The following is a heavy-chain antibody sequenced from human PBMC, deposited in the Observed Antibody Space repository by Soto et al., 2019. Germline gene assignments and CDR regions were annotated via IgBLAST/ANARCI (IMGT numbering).Heavy chain of an antibody. CDR2: IYRDGTSR. CDR3: ARDAYTAMAPMDV. D-gene: IGHD5-18*01. J-gene: IGHJ6*02. V-gene: IGHV3-74*01. Sequence: PGGSLRLSCAASGFTFSHSGMHWVRQGPGKGLVWVSRIYRDGTSRYYADSVKGRFTISRDNAKNSLYLQMNSLRAEDTAVYYCARDAYTAMAPMDVWGQGTTVTVSS. CDR1: GFTFSHSG.